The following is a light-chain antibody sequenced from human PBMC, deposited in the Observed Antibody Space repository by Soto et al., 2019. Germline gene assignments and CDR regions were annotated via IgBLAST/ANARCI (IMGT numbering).Light chain of an antibody. V-gene: IGLV1-40*01. CDR2: GNI. CDR1: SSNIGAGYD. J-gene: IGLJ2*01. Sequence: QSVLTQPPSVSGAPGQRVTISCTGSSSNIGAGYDVHWYQQRPGTAPKLLIFGNINRPSGVPDRFSGSKSGNTASLTVSGLQAEDEADYYCSSYARNRDVLFGGGTKLTVL. CDR3: SSYARNRDVL.